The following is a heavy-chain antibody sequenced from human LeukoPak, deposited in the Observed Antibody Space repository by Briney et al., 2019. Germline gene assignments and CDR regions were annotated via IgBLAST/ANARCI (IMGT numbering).Heavy chain of an antibody. D-gene: IGHD2-15*01. CDR3: ARGGSVCSGGSCYDYFYYYYSMDV. CDR1: GGSISSYY. CDR2: IYYSGST. J-gene: IGHJ6*03. V-gene: IGHV4-59*01. Sequence: PSETLSLTCTVSGGSISSYYWSWIRQPPGKGLEWIGYIYYSGSTNYNPSLKSRVTISVDTSKNQFSLKLSSVTAADTAVYYCARGGSVCSGGSCYDYFYYYYSMDVWGKGTTVTVSS.